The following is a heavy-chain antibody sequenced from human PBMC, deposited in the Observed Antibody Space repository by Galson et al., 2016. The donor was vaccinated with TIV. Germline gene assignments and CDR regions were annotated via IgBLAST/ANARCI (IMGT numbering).Heavy chain of an antibody. V-gene: IGHV3-33*01. CDR1: GFTFGSYG. D-gene: IGHD6-19*01. CDR3: ARARYSNGWFTDF. Sequence: SLRLSCAASGFTFGSYGMHWVRQAPGKGLEWVAGMWFDGSDIYYADSVKGRFTISRDNSKNTLYLQMDSLRGEDTAVYYGARARYSNGWFTDFWGQGTLVTVSS. CDR2: MWFDGSDI. J-gene: IGHJ4*02.